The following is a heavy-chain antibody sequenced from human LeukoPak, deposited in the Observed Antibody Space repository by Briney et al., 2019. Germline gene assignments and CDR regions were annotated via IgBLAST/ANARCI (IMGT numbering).Heavy chain of an antibody. V-gene: IGHV3-48*04. CDR2: ISSSGSAI. J-gene: IGHJ4*02. Sequence: QPGGSLRLSCAASASTFSTYSMNWVRQAPGKGLQWVSYISSSGSAIYYADSVKGRFTISRDNAKNTLYLQMNSLRAEDTAVYYCANPGDGGSGSPFDYWGQGTLVTVSS. D-gene: IGHD3-10*01. CDR3: ANPGDGGSGSPFDY. CDR1: ASTFSTYS.